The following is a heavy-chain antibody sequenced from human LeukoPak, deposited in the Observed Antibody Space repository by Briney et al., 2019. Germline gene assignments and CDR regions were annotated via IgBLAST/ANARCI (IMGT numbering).Heavy chain of an antibody. CDR2: IRSKAYGGKT. CDR3: TREGGWYGVDY. D-gene: IGHD6-19*01. J-gene: IGHJ4*02. Sequence: GGSLRLSCTASRVTFGGYAMSWVRQAPGKGLEWVGFIRSKAYGGKTEYAASVKGRFTLSRDHSKSIAYLEMNTRTTEDTAVYYCTREGGWYGVDYWGQGTLVTVSS. CDR1: RVTFGGYA. V-gene: IGHV3-49*04.